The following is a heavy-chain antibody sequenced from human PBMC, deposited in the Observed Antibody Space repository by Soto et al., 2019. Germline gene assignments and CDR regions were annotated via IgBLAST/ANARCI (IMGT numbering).Heavy chain of an antibody. D-gene: IGHD5-12*01. Sequence: GGSLRLSCAASGFTVSSNYMSWVRQAPGKGLEWVSVIYSGGSTYYADSVKGRFTISRDNSKNTLYLQMNSLRAEDTAVYYCAIERSGYVYDYWGQGTLVTVSS. CDR3: AIERSGYVYDY. J-gene: IGHJ4*02. CDR2: IYSGGST. V-gene: IGHV3-66*01. CDR1: GFTVSSNY.